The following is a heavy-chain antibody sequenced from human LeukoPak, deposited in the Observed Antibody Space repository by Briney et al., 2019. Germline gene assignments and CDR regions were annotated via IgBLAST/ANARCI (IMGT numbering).Heavy chain of an antibody. V-gene: IGHV4-4*07. CDR3: ARSISVTTPFDY. J-gene: IGHJ4*02. Sequence: SETLSLTCTVSGGSISYFWTWIRQPAGKGLEWIGRIYTSGSTNYNPSLKSRVTMSVDTSRNQFSLKLSSVTAADTAVYYCARSISVTTPFDYWGQGTLVTVSS. D-gene: IGHD4-11*01. CDR2: IYTSGST. CDR1: GGSISYF.